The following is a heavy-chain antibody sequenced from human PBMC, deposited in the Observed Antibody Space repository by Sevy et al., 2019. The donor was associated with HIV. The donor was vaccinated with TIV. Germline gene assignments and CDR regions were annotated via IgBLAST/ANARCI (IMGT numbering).Heavy chain of an antibody. CDR2: IRSKAYGGPT. V-gene: IGHV3-49*03. D-gene: IGHD2-2*01. Sequence: GGSLRLSCTASGFTFGDYAMSWFRQAPGKGLEWVGFIRSKAYGGPTEYAASVKGGFTISRQDSKSIAYLQMNSLKTEDTAVYYCTRDKCSSTSCYSSYYYYYGMDVWGQGTTVTVSS. CDR1: GFTFGDYA. CDR3: TRDKCSSTSCYSSYYYYYGMDV. J-gene: IGHJ6*02.